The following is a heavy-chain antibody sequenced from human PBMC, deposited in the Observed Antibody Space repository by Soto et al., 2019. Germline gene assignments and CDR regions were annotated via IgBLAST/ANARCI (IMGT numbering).Heavy chain of an antibody. J-gene: IGHJ5*02. D-gene: IGHD2-21*02. CDR3: ARGSIDSGNGYDL. V-gene: IGHV5-51*01. CDR2: IFTRDSET. CDR1: DHLCNNHW. Sequence: EFVTIACQGPDHLCNNHWIGLVRETPGKGLEWMGLIFTRDSETKTSPSFQGHVSFSVDNSINTVYLQWTSLKTTDTGIYFWARGSIDSGNGYDLRGQGPLVIVSS.